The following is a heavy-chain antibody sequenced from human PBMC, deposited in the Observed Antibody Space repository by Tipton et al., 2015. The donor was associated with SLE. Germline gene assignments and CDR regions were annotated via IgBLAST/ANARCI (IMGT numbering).Heavy chain of an antibody. CDR1: GGSFSGYY. V-gene: IGHV4-34*01. CDR3: AREEEMATIDY. Sequence: TLSLTCAVYGGSFSGYYWSWIRQPPGKGLEWIGEINHSGSTNYNPSLKSRVTISVDTSKNQFSLKLSSVTAADTAVYYCAREEEMATIDYWGQGTLVTVSS. D-gene: IGHD5-24*01. J-gene: IGHJ4*02. CDR2: INHSGST.